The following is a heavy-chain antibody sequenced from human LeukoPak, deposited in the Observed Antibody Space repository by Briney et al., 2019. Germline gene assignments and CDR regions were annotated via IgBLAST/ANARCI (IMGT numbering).Heavy chain of an antibody. CDR1: GYTFTGYY. V-gene: IGHV1-18*04. CDR3: ARATVDGFDP. J-gene: IGHJ5*02. D-gene: IGHD2-21*01. Sequence: ASVKVSCKASGYTFTGYYMHWMRQAPGQGLEWMGWISAYNGNANYAQKLQGRVTMTTDTSTSTAYMELRSLRSDDTAVYYCARATVDGFDPWGQGTLVTVSS. CDR2: ISAYNGNA.